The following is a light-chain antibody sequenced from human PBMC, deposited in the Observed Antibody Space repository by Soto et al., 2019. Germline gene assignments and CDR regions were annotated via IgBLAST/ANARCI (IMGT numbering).Light chain of an antibody. J-gene: IGKJ5*01. CDR2: AAS. CDR3: QQYSGSPLT. Sequence: EIELTQSPSTLSSSPGERATLSCRASQSVSSNFLAWFQQQPGQAPRLLVDAASSRVTGIPARFSGSGSGTDFTLTISRLEPEDFAVYYCQQYSGSPLTFGQGTRLEIK. CDR1: QSVSSNF. V-gene: IGKV3-20*01.